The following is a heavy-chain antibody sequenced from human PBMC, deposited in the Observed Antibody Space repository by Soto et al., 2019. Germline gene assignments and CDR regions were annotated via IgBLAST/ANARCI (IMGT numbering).Heavy chain of an antibody. Sequence: EVQLVESGGGLIQPGGSLRLSCAASGFIVRSNYMTWVRQAPGKGLEWVSVIYSSGNIYYPDSVKGRFTTSRDNSQNTFFLQMNSLRAKDTAVYYCARDSGMIRGNYGMDVWGQGTTVIVSS. CDR2: IYSSGNI. CDR3: ARDSGMIRGNYGMDV. V-gene: IGHV3-53*01. D-gene: IGHD3-10*01. CDR1: GFIVRSNY. J-gene: IGHJ6*02.